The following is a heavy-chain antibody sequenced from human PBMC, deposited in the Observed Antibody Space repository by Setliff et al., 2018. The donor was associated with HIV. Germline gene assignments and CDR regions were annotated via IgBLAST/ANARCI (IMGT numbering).Heavy chain of an antibody. J-gene: IGHJ4*02. CDR3: ARRLNSAYID. V-gene: IGHV4-38-2*01. Sequence: PSQTLSLTCVRLPAVLVTVRSGYYWGWIRQFPGKGLEWIGSLYPDGNTYYHPSLKSRVSISPFPSKNEFSLKLTSVTAADTAVYYCARRLNSAYIDWGQGALVTVSS. CDR1: AVLVTVRSGYY. CDR2: LYPDGNT. D-gene: IGHD5-12*01.